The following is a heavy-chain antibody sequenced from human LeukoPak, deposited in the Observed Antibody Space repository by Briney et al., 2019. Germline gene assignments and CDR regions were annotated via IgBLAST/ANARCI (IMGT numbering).Heavy chain of an antibody. D-gene: IGHD5-18*01. Sequence: PSETLSLTCTASGGSISSYYWSWIRQPPGKGLEWIGYIYYSGSTNYNPSLKSRVTISVDTSKNQFSLKLSSVTAADTAVYYCAREKASGYSYGYYGMDVWGQGTTVTVSS. CDR3: AREKASGYSYGYYGMDV. CDR1: GGSISSYY. J-gene: IGHJ6*02. CDR2: IYYSGST. V-gene: IGHV4-59*01.